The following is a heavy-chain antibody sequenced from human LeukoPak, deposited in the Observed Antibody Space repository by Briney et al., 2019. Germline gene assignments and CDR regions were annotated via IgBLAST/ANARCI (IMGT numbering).Heavy chain of an antibody. Sequence: GGSLRLSCAASGFTFSSYWMSWVRQAPGKGLEWVANIKQDGSEKYYVDSVKGRFTISRDNAKNSLYLQMNSLRAEDTAVYYCARDHLSYGSGSYYSHYGMDVWGQGTTVTVPS. CDR1: GFTFSSYW. J-gene: IGHJ6*02. D-gene: IGHD3-10*01. V-gene: IGHV3-7*01. CDR2: IKQDGSEK. CDR3: ARDHLSYGSGSYYSHYGMDV.